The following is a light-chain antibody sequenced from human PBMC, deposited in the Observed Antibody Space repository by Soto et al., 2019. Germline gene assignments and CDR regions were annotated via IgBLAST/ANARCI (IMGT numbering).Light chain of an antibody. CDR3: QHLTSYPWT. CDR1: QGIYTY. CDR2: AAS. Sequence: DIQLTQSPSFLSASVGDRVTITCRASQGIYTYLAWYQQKPGKAPELLIYAASTLQSGVPSRFSGSGSGTEFTLTIRSLQPEDFATYYCQHLTSYPWTFGQGTKVEIK. J-gene: IGKJ1*01. V-gene: IGKV1-9*01.